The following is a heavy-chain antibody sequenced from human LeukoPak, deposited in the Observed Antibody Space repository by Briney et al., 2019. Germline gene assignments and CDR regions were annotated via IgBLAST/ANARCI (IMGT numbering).Heavy chain of an antibody. V-gene: IGHV1-58*02. CDR1: GFTFTSSA. J-gene: IGHJ4*02. CDR3: ATVGIIMIVEL. CDR2: IVVGSGNT. Sequence: SVKVSCRASGFTFTSSAMQWVRQARGQRLELIGWIVVGSGNTNYTQKLQERVTITRDMCTSTAYMVLSSLRTEDTAVYFCATVGIIMIVELWGQGTLVTVSS. D-gene: IGHD3-22*01.